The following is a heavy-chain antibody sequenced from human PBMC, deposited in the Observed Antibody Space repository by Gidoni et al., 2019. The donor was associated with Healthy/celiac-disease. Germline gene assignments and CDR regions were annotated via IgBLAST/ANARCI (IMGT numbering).Heavy chain of an antibody. J-gene: IGHJ5*02. CDR1: GYTFTGYS. V-gene: IGHV1-2*02. Sequence: QVQLVQSGAEVKKPGASVKVSCKASGYTFTGYSMHWVRQAPGQGLEWMGWINPNSGGTNYAQKFQGRVTMTRDTSISTAYMELSRLRSDDTAVYYCARDRTYIAVAGCNWFDPWGQGTLVTVSS. CDR3: ARDRTYIAVAGCNWFDP. CDR2: INPNSGGT. D-gene: IGHD6-19*01.